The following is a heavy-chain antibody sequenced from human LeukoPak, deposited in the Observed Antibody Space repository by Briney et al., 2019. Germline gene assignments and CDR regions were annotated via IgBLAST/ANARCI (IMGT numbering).Heavy chain of an antibody. J-gene: IGHJ4*02. Sequence: SETLSLTCTVSGGAITNDNFYWGWVRQPPGKGLEWVVSINYSETTYYNPSLRSRLSISVDTSRTQFFLTLNSVTAADTAVYYCARLFDSWGRGILVTVSS. CDR2: INYSETT. V-gene: IGHV4-39*01. CDR3: ARLFDS. CDR1: GGAITNDNFY.